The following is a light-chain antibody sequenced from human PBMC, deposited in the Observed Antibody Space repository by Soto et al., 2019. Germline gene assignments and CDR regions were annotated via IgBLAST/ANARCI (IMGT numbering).Light chain of an antibody. V-gene: IGKV3-11*01. J-gene: IGKJ1*01. CDR2: DAS. Sequence: EIVLTQSPGTLSLSPGERATLSCRASQSVSSYLAWYQQKPGQAPRLPIYDASTRATGISARFIGSGSGTDLPLTISSLEPEDFAVYYCQQRSNWPVTFGQGTKVEVK. CDR3: QQRSNWPVT. CDR1: QSVSSY.